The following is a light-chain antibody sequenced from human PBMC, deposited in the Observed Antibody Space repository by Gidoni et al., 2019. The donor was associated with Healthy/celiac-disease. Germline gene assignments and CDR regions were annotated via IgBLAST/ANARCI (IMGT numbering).Light chain of an antibody. V-gene: IGKV2-30*02. CDR1: QSLVHSDGNTY. CDR3: MQGTHWPT. CDR2: KVS. Sequence: VAMAQSPLSLPVTLGQPASISCRSSQSLVHSDGNTYLNWFQQRPGQSPRRLIYKVSNRDSGVPDRFSGSGSGTDFTLKISRVEAEDVGVYYCMQGTHWPTFGQGTKVEIK. J-gene: IGKJ1*01.